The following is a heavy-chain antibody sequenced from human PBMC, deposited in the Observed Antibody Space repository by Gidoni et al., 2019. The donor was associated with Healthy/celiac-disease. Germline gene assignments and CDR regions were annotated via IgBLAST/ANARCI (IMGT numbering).Heavy chain of an antibody. Sequence: EVQLVQSGAEVKKPGESLRISCKGSGYSFTSYWTRWVRQMPGKGLEWMGRIDPSDSYTNYSPSFQGHVTNSADKSISTAYLQWSSLKASDTAMYYCARGAYYDSSGYYSGGDFQHWGQGTLVTVSS. CDR1: GYSFTSYW. V-gene: IGHV5-10-1*01. CDR3: ARGAYYDSSGYYSGGDFQH. D-gene: IGHD3-22*01. J-gene: IGHJ1*01. CDR2: IDPSDSYT.